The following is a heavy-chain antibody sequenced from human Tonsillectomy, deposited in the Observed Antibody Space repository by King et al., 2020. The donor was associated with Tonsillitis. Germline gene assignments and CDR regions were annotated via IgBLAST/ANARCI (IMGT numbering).Heavy chain of an antibody. J-gene: IGHJ4*02. CDR3: ARGGSLRYFDY. D-gene: IGHD5/OR15-5a*01. Sequence: QLQESGPGLVKPSETLSLTCTVSGGSISSSTYYWGWIRPPPGKGLECIGSISYSGSTYYNPSLKSRVIMSVDTSKNQFSPKLSSVTAADTAEYYCARGGSLRYFDYWGQGTLVTVSS. V-gene: IGHV4-39*01. CDR2: ISYSGST. CDR1: GGSISSSTYY.